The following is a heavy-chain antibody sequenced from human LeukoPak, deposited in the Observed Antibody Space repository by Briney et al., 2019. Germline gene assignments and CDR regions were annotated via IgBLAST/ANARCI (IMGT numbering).Heavy chain of an antibody. V-gene: IGHV1-46*01. D-gene: IGHD3-22*01. J-gene: IGHJ4*02. CDR3: ARGPKRITMIVVVILTGTTFDY. CDR1: GYTFTSYY. Sequence: ASVKVSCKASGYTFTSYYMHWVRQAPGQGREWMGIINPSGGSTSYAQKFQGRVTMTRDTSTSTVYMELSSLRSEDTAVYYCARGPKRITMIVVVILTGTTFDYWGQGTLVTVSS. CDR2: INPSGGST.